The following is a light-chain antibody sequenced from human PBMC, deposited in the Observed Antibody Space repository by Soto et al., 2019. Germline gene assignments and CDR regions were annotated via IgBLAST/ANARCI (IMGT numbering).Light chain of an antibody. CDR2: GAS. CDR3: QPYHNWSTYT. Sequence: EIVMTQSPATLSVSPGERATLSCRASQSVSSNLAWYQQKPGQAPRLLIYGASTRATGIPARSSGSGSGTEFTLSISSLQSEDFAVYYCQPYHNWSTYTFGQGTKLEIK. J-gene: IGKJ2*01. V-gene: IGKV3-15*01. CDR1: QSVSSN.